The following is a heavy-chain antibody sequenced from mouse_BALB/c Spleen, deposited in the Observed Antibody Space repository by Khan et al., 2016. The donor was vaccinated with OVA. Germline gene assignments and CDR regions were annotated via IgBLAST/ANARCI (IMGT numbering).Heavy chain of an antibody. J-gene: IGHJ2*01. CDR3: ARTHER. V-gene: IGHV1-4*01. Sequence: VQPQEPGAELARPGASVKMSCKTSGYTFTSYTMHWVKQRTGQGLEWIGYINPSSGYTKYNQKFKDKATLTADKSSSTAYMQLSSLTSEDSAVYYCARTHERWGQGTTLTVSS. CDR2: INPSSGYT. CDR1: GYTFTSYT.